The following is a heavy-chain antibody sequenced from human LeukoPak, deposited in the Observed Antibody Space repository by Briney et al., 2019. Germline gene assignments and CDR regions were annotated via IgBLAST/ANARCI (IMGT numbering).Heavy chain of an antibody. CDR1: GFTFSIYA. CDR2: ITSISSAS. D-gene: IGHD6-19*01. CDR3: AKDLAEFQWLLAPNWFDP. V-gene: IGHV3-23*01. Sequence: PGGSLRLSCAASGFTFSIYAMSWVRQAPGKGLEWVSSITSISSASFYADSVKGRFTISRDNSKNTLYLQMNSLRAEDTAVYYCAKDLAEFQWLLAPNWFDPWGQGTLVTVSS. J-gene: IGHJ5*02.